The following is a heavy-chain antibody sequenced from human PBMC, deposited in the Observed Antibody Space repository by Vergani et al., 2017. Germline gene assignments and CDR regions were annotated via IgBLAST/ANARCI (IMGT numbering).Heavy chain of an antibody. Sequence: EVQLVESGGGLVQPGRSLRLSCAASGFTFSSYWMSWVRQAPGKGLEWVANIKQDGSEKYYVDSVKGRFTISRDNAKNSLYLQMNSLRAEDTAVYYCARDEGWEPPPFDYWGQGTLVTVSS. J-gene: IGHJ4*02. D-gene: IGHD1-26*01. CDR2: IKQDGSEK. V-gene: IGHV3-7*01. CDR3: ARDEGWEPPPFDY. CDR1: GFTFSSYW.